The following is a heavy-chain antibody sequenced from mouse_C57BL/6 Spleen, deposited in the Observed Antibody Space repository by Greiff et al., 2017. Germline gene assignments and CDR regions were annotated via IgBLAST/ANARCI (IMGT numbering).Heavy chain of an antibody. CDR3: TRASYSNYGDYFDD. V-gene: IGHV5-9-1*02. J-gene: IGHJ2*01. CDR1: GFTFSSYA. CDR2: ISSGGDYI. D-gene: IGHD2-5*01. Sequence: EVKLVESGEGLVKPGGSLKLSCAASGFTFSSYAMSWVRQTPEKRLEWVAYISSGGDYIYYADTVKGRFTISRDNARNTLYLQMSSLKSEDTAMYYCTRASYSNYGDYFDDWGKGTTLTVSS.